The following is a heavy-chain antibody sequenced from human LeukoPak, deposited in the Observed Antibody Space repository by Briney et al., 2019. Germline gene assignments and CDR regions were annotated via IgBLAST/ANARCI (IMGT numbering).Heavy chain of an antibody. CDR1: GGSISSGSYY. Sequence: SQTLSLTCTVSGGSISSGSYYWSWIRQPAGKGLEWIGRIYTSGSTNYNPSLKSRVTISVDTSKNQFSLKLSSVTAADTAVYYCAREPRGIAVAGTGGWFDPWGRGTLVTVSS. D-gene: IGHD6-19*01. V-gene: IGHV4-61*02. CDR3: AREPRGIAVAGTGGWFDP. CDR2: IYTSGST. J-gene: IGHJ5*02.